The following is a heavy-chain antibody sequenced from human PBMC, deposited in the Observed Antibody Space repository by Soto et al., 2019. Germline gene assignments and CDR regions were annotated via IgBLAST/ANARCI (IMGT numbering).Heavy chain of an antibody. CDR3: ARNAYGWWNSY. CDR1: GDSITTNY. CDR2: IHASRGA. Sequence: SETLSLTCAVSGDSITTNYWSWVRQSGGKGPEWIGRIHASRGANYNPSLKSRLTMSIDTSNNQFSLNLTSVTDADTAVYFCARNAYGWWNSYWGQGIVVTVSS. D-gene: IGHD6-19*01. J-gene: IGHJ4*02. V-gene: IGHV4-59*10.